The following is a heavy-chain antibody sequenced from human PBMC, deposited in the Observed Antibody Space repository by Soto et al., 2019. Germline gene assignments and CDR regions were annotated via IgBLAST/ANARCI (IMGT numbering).Heavy chain of an antibody. V-gene: IGHV1-69*13. CDR3: ARKAVLRFLEWPERYYYYGMDV. J-gene: IGHJ6*02. Sequence: SVKVSCKASGGTFSSYAISCVRQAPGQGLEWMGGIIPIFGTANYAQKFQGRVTITADESTSTAYMELSSLRSEDTAVYYCARKAVLRFLEWPERYYYYGMDVWGQGTTVTVSS. D-gene: IGHD3-3*01. CDR1: GGTFSSYA. CDR2: IIPIFGTA.